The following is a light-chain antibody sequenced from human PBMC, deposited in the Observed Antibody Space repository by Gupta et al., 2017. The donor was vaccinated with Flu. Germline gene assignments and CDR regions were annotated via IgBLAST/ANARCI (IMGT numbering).Light chain of an antibody. J-gene: IGLJ3*02. CDR1: SSSIGSNY. V-gene: IGLV1-47*01. Sequence: SVLTPPPSPSWTPGQRVTISCSGSSSSIGSNYVYWYQHHPGTAPKLLIYRNNQRPSGVPDRFSGSKYGTSAALAISGRRAEDEADYYCAAWDDSRSAWVFGGGTKLTVL. CDR2: RNN. CDR3: AAWDDSRSAWV.